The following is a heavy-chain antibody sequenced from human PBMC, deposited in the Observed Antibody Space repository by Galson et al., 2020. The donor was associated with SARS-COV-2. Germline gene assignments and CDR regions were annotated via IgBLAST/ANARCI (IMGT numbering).Heavy chain of an antibody. Sequence: KLGESLKISCKASGYTFTGYYMHWVRQAPGQGLEWMGWINPNSGGTNYAQKFQGRVTMTRDTSISTAYMELSRLRSDDTAVYYCARGVYCSGGSCYPHSSHDYYGMDVWGQGTTVTVSS. D-gene: IGHD2-15*01. CDR2: INPNSGGT. V-gene: IGHV1-2*02. J-gene: IGHJ6*02. CDR1: GYTFTGYY. CDR3: ARGVYCSGGSCYPHSSHDYYGMDV.